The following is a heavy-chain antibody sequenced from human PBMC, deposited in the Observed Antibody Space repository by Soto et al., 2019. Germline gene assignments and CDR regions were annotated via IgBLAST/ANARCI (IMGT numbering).Heavy chain of an antibody. CDR1: GGTFSSYA. D-gene: IGHD3-22*01. Sequence: SVKVSCKASGGTFSSYAISWVRQAPGQGLEWMGGIIPIFGTANYAQKFQGRVTITADESTSTAYMELSSLRSEDTAVYYCARFAGEPPPPDYYDSSGYYFPLDYWGQGTLVTVSS. CDR3: ARFAGEPPPPDYYDSSGYYFPLDY. V-gene: IGHV1-69*13. J-gene: IGHJ4*02. CDR2: IIPIFGTA.